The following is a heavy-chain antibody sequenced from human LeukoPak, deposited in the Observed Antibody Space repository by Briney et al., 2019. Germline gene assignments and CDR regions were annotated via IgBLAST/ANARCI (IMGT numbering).Heavy chain of an antibody. CDR2: IKQDGSEK. J-gene: IGHJ6*03. D-gene: IGHD6-19*01. CDR1: GFTFSSYW. Sequence: PGGSLRLSCAASGFTFSSYWTSWVRQAPGKGLEWVANIKQDGSEKYYVDSVKGRFTISRDNAKNSLYLQMNSLRAEDTAVYYCAREQWLDRPYYYYMDVWGKGTTVTVSS. CDR3: AREQWLDRPYYYYMDV. V-gene: IGHV3-7*01.